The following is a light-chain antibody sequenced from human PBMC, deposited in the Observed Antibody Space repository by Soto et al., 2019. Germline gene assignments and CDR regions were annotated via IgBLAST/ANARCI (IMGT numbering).Light chain of an antibody. J-gene: IGKJ1*01. CDR1: QGISSN. CDR3: QQYYSYPVT. V-gene: IGKV1-8*01. CDR2: AAS. Sequence: AIRMTQSPSSLSASTGDRVTITCRASQGISSNLAWYQQKPGKAPNLLIYAASTLQSGVPSRFSGSGSGTDFTLTISCLQSEDFATYYGQQYYSYPVTFGQGTKVEIK.